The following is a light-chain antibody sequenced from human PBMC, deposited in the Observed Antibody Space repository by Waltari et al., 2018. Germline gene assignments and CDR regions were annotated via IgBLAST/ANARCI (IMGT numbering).Light chain of an antibody. CDR3: SSYAGSNNFFYV. Sequence: QSALTQPPSASGSPGQSVTISCTGTSSDVGGYNYVSWYQQHPGKAPTLMIYEVSKRPSGVPDLFSGSKSGNTASLTVSGRQAEDEADYYCSSYAGSNNFFYVFGTGTKVTVL. CDR1: SSDVGGYNY. V-gene: IGLV2-8*01. J-gene: IGLJ1*01. CDR2: EVS.